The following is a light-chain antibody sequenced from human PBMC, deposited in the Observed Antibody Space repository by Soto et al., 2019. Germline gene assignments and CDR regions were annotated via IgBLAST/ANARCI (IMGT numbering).Light chain of an antibody. CDR3: MQKTHWPIT. CDR2: QVS. J-gene: IGKJ5*01. CDR1: QSLVYSAGDTY. V-gene: IGKV2-30*01. Sequence: VMMAQSPLSLPVTLGRPASIACRSSQSLVYSAGDTYLSWFQXRQGQSPRRXLSQVSNRDSGVPDRFRGGGSGTDFTLKISSVEADDGAVDDGMQKTHWPITFGQGTRLEIK.